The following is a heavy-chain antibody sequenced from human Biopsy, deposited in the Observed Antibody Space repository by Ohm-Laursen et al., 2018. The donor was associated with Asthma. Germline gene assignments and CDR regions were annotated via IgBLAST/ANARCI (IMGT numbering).Heavy chain of an antibody. Sequence: QTLSLTCAVYGGSFSSNYWSWIRQTPGKGLEWLGDTHPSGYTNYNPSLSSRLTLSVDTSKNQFSLRLTSATAADTAVYFCARDAGSAWSSGLDAFDFWGHGTMVTVSS. CDR1: GGSFSSNY. V-gene: IGHV4-34*09. CDR3: ARDAGSAWSSGLDAFDF. D-gene: IGHD6-19*01. J-gene: IGHJ3*01. CDR2: THPSGYT.